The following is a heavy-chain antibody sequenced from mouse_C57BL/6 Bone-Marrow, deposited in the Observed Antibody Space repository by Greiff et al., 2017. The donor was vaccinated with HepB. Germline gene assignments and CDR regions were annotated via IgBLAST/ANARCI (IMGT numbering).Heavy chain of an antibody. CDR3: ARGKSYYYGRDFDV. CDR2: IYPGDGDT. Sequence: VQLQQSGAELVKPGASVKISCKASGYAFSSYWMNWVKQRPGKGLEWIGQIYPGDGDTNYNGKFKGKATLTADKSSSTAYMQLSSLTSEDSAVYFCARGKSYYYGRDFDVWGTGTTVTVSS. D-gene: IGHD1-1*01. CDR1: GYAFSSYW. J-gene: IGHJ1*03. V-gene: IGHV1-80*01.